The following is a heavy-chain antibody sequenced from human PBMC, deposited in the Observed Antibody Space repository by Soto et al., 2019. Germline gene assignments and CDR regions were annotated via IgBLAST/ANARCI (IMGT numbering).Heavy chain of an antibody. J-gene: IGHJ4*02. CDR3: ANGAILTS. CDR1: GGSMSNYY. Sequence: QVRLQESGPGLLKPSETLSLTCTVSGGSMSNYYWNWIRQPPGKGLEWIGYVFYGGMSDYNPSLEGRATRSAYMSKNEFSRRLTSVTAADTAVYYCANGAILTSWGQGTLVTVSS. CDR2: VFYGGMS. D-gene: IGHD3-9*01. V-gene: IGHV4-59*01.